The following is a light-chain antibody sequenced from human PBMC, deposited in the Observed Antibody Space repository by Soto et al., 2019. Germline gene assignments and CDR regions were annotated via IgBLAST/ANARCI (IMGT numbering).Light chain of an antibody. V-gene: IGLV4-69*01. Sequence: QPVLTQSPSASASLGASVKLTCTLSSGHSSYAIAWHQQQPEKGPRYLMKLNSDGSHNKGDGIPDRFSGSSSGAERYLTISRLQSEDEADYYCQTWNTGTHVVFGGGTKLTVL. J-gene: IGLJ2*01. CDR1: SGHSSYA. CDR2: LNSDGSH. CDR3: QTWNTGTHVV.